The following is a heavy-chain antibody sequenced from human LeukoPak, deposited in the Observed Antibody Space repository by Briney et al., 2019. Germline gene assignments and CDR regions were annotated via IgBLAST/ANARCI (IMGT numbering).Heavy chain of an antibody. CDR2: IGSDGYI. CDR1: GFTFSTSG. CDR3: ARSEPGYSSSWYSHYFDY. Sequence: GGSLRLSCAASGFTFSTSGMTWVRQAPGKGLQWVSTIGSDGYIYYADSVKGRFTISRDNAKNSVFLQMDSLRAEDTAVYYCARSEPGYSSSWYSHYFDYWGQGTLVTVSS. V-gene: IGHV3-21*01. J-gene: IGHJ4*02. D-gene: IGHD6-13*01.